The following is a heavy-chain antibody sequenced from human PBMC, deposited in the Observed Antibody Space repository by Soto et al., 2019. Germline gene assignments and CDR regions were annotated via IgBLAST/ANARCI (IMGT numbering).Heavy chain of an antibody. V-gene: IGHV4-39*01. Sequence: SETLSLTCTVSGGSISSSSYYWGWIRQPPGKGLEWIGSIYYSGSTYYNPFLKSRVTISVDTSKNQFSLKLSSVTAAHTAVYYCAMLYRAKDYWYYYGMDVWGQGTTVTVSS. J-gene: IGHJ6*02. CDR3: AMLYRAKDYWYYYGMDV. CDR1: GGSISSSSYY. CDR2: IYYSGST. D-gene: IGHD5-18*01.